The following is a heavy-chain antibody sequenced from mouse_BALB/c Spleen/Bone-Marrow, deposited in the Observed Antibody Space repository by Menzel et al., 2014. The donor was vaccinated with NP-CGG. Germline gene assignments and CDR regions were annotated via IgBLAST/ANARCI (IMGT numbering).Heavy chain of an antibody. CDR2: IRNKANGYTT. V-gene: IGHV7-3*02. CDR3: ARAFTIINAMDY. Sequence: EVKLMESGGGLVQPGGSLRLSCATSGFTFTDYYMSWVRQPPGKALEWLGFIRNKANGYTTEYSASVKGRFTISRDNSQSILYHQMNTLRAEDSATYYCARAFTIINAMDYWGQGTSVTVSS. CDR1: GFTFTDYY. J-gene: IGHJ4*01. D-gene: IGHD2-4*01.